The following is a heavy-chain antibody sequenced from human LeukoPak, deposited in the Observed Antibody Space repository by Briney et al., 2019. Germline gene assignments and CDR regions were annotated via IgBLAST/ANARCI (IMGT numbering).Heavy chain of an antibody. D-gene: IGHD6-19*01. V-gene: IGHV1-24*01. CDR2: FDPEDGET. Sequence: ASVEVSCKVSGYTLTELSMHWVRQAPGKGLEWMGGFDPEDGETIYAQKFQGRVTMTEDTSTDTAYMELSSLRSEGTAVYYCATVFTGRKIAVADYYYMDVWGKGTTVTVSS. J-gene: IGHJ6*03. CDR3: ATVFTGRKIAVADYYYMDV. CDR1: GYTLTELS.